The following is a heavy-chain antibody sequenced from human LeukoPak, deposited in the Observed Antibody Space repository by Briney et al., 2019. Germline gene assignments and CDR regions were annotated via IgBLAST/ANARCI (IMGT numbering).Heavy chain of an antibody. Sequence: GVSLRLSCAASGFTFSSYSMNGVRQAPGKGLEWVSYISSSSSTIYYADSVKGRFTISRDNAKNSLYLQMNSLRDEDTAVYYCAREYYYDSSGLDYWGQGTLVTVSS. CDR1: GFTFSSYS. CDR2: ISSSSSTI. CDR3: AREYYYDSSGLDY. D-gene: IGHD3-22*01. J-gene: IGHJ4*02. V-gene: IGHV3-48*02.